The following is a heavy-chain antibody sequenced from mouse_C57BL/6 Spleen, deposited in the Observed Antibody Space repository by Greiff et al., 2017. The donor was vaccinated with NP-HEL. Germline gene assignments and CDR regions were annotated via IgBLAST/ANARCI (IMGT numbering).Heavy chain of an antibody. Sequence: EVKLMESGPELVKPGASVKIPCKASGYTFTDYNMDWVKQSHGKSLEWIGDINPNNGGTIYNQKFKGKATLTVDKSSSTAYMELRSLTSEDTAVYYCARSYFGYYAMDYWGQGTSVTVSS. D-gene: IGHD1-1*01. CDR3: ARSYFGYYAMDY. CDR2: INPNNGGT. CDR1: GYTFTDYN. V-gene: IGHV1-18*01. J-gene: IGHJ4*01.